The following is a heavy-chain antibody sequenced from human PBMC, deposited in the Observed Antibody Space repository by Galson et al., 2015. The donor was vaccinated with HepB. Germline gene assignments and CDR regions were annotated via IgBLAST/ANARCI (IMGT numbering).Heavy chain of an antibody. CDR3: ARDCCSRPRGYYHYYYMDV. D-gene: IGHD2-2*01. J-gene: IGHJ6*03. CDR2: IDPNSGGT. CDR1: GYTFTDYY. Sequence: SVKVSCKASGYTFTDYYMYWVRQAPGQGLEWMGWIDPNSGGTNYAQKFQGRVTMTRDTSISTAYMDLSRLRSDDTAVYYCARDCCSRPRGYYHYYYMDVWGKGTTVTVSS. V-gene: IGHV1-2*02.